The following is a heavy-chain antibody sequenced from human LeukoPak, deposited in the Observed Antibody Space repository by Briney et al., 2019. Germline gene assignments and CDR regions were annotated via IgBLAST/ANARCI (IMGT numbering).Heavy chain of an antibody. V-gene: IGHV3-48*01. J-gene: IGHJ3*02. CDR2: ISSSSSPI. D-gene: IGHD3-22*01. CDR3: ARDHHRRLYDSQARDTFDI. Sequence: QTGGSLRLSCAASGFTFSSYSMDWVRQAPGKGLEWVSYISSSSSPIYYADSVKGRFAISRDNAKNSLYLQMNSLRAEDTAAYYCARDHHRRLYDSQARDTFDIWGQGTMVTVSS. CDR1: GFTFSSYS.